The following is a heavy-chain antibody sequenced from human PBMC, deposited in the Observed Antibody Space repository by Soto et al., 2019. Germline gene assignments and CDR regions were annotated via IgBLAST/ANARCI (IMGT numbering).Heavy chain of an antibody. D-gene: IGHD3-22*01. V-gene: IGHV3-33*01. J-gene: IGHJ4*02. CDR1: GFTFSSYG. CDR2: IWYDGSNK. Sequence: GGSLRLSCVASGFTFSSYGMHWVRQAPGKGLEWVAVIWYDGSNKYYADSVKGRFTISRDNSKNTLYLQMNSLRAEDTAVYYCARDPALSSDDSMLDYWGQGTLVTVSS. CDR3: ARDPALSSDDSMLDY.